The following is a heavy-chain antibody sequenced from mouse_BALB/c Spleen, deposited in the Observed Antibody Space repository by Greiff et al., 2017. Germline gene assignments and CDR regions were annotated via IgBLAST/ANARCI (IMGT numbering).Heavy chain of an antibody. CDR1: GFTFSSYW. CDR2: IRLKSDNYAT. J-gene: IGHJ3*01. Sequence: EVQLVESGGGLVQPGGSMKLSCVASGFTFSSYWMSWVRQSPEKGLEWVAEIRLKSDNYATHYAESVKGKFTISRDDSKSRLYLQMNSLRAEDTGIYYCTGSSSWFAYWGQGTLVTVSA. D-gene: IGHD1-1*01. V-gene: IGHV6-6*02. CDR3: TGSSSWFAY.